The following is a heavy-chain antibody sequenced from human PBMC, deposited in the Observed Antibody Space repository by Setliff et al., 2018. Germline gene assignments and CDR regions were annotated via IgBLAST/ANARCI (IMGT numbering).Heavy chain of an antibody. D-gene: IGHD6-13*01. Sequence: GGSLRLSCAASGFIFSSYEMNWVRQAPGKGLEWVAYIANRGNTVYYADSVKGRFTVSRDNANSSLFLQMNSLRAEDTAVYYCAKCSSWHGHYPHFNYWGQGTLVTVSS. CDR3: AKCSSWHGHYPHFNY. CDR1: GFIFSSYE. J-gene: IGHJ4*02. V-gene: IGHV3-48*03. CDR2: IANRGNTV.